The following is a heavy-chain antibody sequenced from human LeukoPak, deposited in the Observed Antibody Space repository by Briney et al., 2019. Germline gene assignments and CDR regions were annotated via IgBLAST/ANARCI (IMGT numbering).Heavy chain of an antibody. CDR1: GFSFNSDW. CDR2: IKHGESEK. CDR3: TRRLDD. V-gene: IGHV3-7*01. D-gene: IGHD3-16*01. J-gene: IGHJ4*02. Sequence: GGSLRLSCAASGFSFNSDWMDWVRQAPGKGLEWVANIKHGESEKNYLDSVKGRFTISRDNAQNSLYLQMNGLRVEDTAVYYCTRRLDDWGQGTLVTVSS.